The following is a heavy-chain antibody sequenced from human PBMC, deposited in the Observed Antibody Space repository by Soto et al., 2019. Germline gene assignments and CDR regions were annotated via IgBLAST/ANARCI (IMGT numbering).Heavy chain of an antibody. CDR3: AKDYLIGGYEDLFGYYGMDV. Sequence: GGSLRLSCAASGFTFSSYAMSWVRQAPGKGLEWVSAISGSGGSTYYADSVKGRFTISRDNSKNTLYLQMNSLRAEDTAVYYCAKDYLIGGYEDLFGYYGMDVWGQGTTVTVSS. D-gene: IGHD5-12*01. J-gene: IGHJ6*02. V-gene: IGHV3-23*01. CDR1: GFTFSSYA. CDR2: ISGSGGST.